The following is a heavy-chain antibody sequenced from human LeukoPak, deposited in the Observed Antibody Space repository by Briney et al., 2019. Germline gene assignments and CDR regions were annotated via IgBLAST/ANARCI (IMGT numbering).Heavy chain of an antibody. Sequence: GGSLRLSCAASGFTVSSNYMSWVRQAPGKGLERVSVIYSGGSTYYADSVKGRFTISRDNSKNTLYLQMNSLRAEDTAVYYCATSFLIKGGSLYWGQGTLVTVSS. CDR3: ATSFLIKGGSLY. J-gene: IGHJ4*02. V-gene: IGHV3-53*01. D-gene: IGHD3-16*01. CDR1: GFTVSSNY. CDR2: IYSGGST.